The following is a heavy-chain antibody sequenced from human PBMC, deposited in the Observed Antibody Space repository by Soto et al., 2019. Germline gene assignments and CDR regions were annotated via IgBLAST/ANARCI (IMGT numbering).Heavy chain of an antibody. CDR3: ARDLLPTIFGVVPLTYVHGTDV. Sequence: ASVKVSCKASGYTFTGYYIHWVRQAPGQGLEWMGWINPNSGGTNYAQKFQGWVTMTRDTSISTAYMELSRLRSDDTAVYYCARDLLPTIFGVVPLTYVHGTDVWGQGTTVTVSS. J-gene: IGHJ6*02. CDR2: INPNSGGT. CDR1: GYTFTGYY. D-gene: IGHD3-3*01. V-gene: IGHV1-2*04.